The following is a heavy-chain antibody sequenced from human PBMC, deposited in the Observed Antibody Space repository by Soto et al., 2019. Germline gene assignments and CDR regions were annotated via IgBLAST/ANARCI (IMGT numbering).Heavy chain of an antibody. CDR3: AKEVYTYYYDSSGYPFDY. CDR1: GFTFSSYS. CDR2: ISSSSSTI. J-gene: IGHJ4*02. V-gene: IGHV3-48*01. D-gene: IGHD3-22*01. Sequence: GGSLRLSCAASGFTFSSYSMNWVRQAPGKGLEWVSYISSSSSTIYYADSVKGRFTISRDNSKNSLYLQMNSLRAEDTAVYYCAKEVYTYYYDSSGYPFDYWGQGTLVTVSS.